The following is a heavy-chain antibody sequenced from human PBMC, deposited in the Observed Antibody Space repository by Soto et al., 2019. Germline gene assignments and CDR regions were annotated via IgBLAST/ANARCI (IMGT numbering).Heavy chain of an antibody. J-gene: IGHJ6*02. CDR1: GGSIKTYY. Sequence: SETLSLTCTVSGGSIKTYYWTWIRQAPGKALEWIGYFYYSEGTKYNPSLKSRVTISADTSKNQFSLTLTFVTAADTALYYCARGTFCSAASCYFGMDVWGRGTTVTV. CDR3: ARGTFCSAASCYFGMDV. V-gene: IGHV4-59*01. D-gene: IGHD2-15*01. CDR2: FYYSEGT.